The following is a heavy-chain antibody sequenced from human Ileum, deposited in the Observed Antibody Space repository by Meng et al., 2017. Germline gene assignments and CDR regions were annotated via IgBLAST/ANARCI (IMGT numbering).Heavy chain of an antibody. V-gene: IGHV3-74*01. D-gene: IGHD6-25*01. CDR3: TRDTFGYHDY. CDR1: GFTLTTYW. CDR2: VNPYGTIT. Sequence: GESLKISCAVSGFTLTTYWMHWVRQAPGKGLMWVSRVNPYGTITNYADSVKGRFTISRDTAKNTLYLQMDSLVADDTAVYYCTRDTFGYHDYWGQGTRVNCSS. J-gene: IGHJ4*02.